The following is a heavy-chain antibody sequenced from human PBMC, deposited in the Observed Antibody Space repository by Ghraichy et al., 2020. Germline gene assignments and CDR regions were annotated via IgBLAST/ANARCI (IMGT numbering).Heavy chain of an antibody. D-gene: IGHD3-10*01. J-gene: IGHJ4*02. CDR2: IYYSGST. CDR3: ARVRRGYGSTEYYFDY. V-gene: IGHV4-59*01. Sequence: GSLRLSCTVSGGSISSYYWSWIRQPPGKGLEWIGYIYYSGSTNYNPSLKSRVTISVDTSKNQFSLKLSSVTAADTAVYYCARVRRGYGSTEYYFDYWGQGTLVTVSS. CDR1: GGSISSYY.